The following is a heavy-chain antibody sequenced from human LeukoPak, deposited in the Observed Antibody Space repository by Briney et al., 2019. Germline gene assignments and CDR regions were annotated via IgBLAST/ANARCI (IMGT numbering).Heavy chain of an antibody. J-gene: IGHJ4*02. Sequence: GGSLRLCCAASGFTFSSYWMHWVRQAPGKGLVWVSRINSDGSSTSYADSVKGRFTISRDNAKSTLYLQMNSLRAEDTAVYYCARDRWGYDSSGYPWYWGQGTLVTVSS. CDR1: GFTFSSYW. D-gene: IGHD3-22*01. CDR2: INSDGSST. V-gene: IGHV3-74*01. CDR3: ARDRWGYDSSGYPWY.